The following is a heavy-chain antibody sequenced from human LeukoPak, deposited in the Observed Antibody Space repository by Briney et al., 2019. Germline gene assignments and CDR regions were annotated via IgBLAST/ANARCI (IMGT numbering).Heavy chain of an antibody. CDR1: EFSVGSNY. J-gene: IGHJ4*02. CDR2: IYSGGST. D-gene: IGHD6-19*01. V-gene: IGHV3-66*01. CDR3: ARDSGWYAEEYYFDY. Sequence: PGGSLRLSCAASEFSVGSNYMTWVRQAPGKGLEWVSLIYSGGSTYYADSVKGRFTISRDNSKNTLYLQMNSLRAEDTAVYYCARDSGWYAEEYYFDYWGQGTLVTVSS.